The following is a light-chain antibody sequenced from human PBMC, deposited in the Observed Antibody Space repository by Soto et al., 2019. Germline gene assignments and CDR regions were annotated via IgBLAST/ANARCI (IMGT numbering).Light chain of an antibody. V-gene: IGLV2-23*01. CDR2: EGS. Sequence: QSVLTQPASVSGSPGQSITISCTGTSSDVGSYNLVSWYQQHPGKAPKLMIYEGSTRPSGVSNRFAGSKAGNTASLTISGLQAEDEADYDCCSYAGSSTYVVFGGGTTLTVL. CDR3: CSYAGSSTYVV. CDR1: SSDVGSYNL. J-gene: IGLJ2*01.